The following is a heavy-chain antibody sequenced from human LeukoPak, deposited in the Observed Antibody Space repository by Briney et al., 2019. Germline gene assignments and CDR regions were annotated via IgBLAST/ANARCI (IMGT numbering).Heavy chain of an antibody. CDR1: GGSFSGYH. Sequence: SETLSLTCAVYGGSFSGYHWSWIRQPPGKGLEWIGEINHSGSTNYNPSLKSRVTISVDTSKNQFSLKLSSVTAADTAVYYCAREGSGSYRPAFDPWGQGTLVTVSS. CDR3: AREGSGSYRPAFDP. D-gene: IGHD3-10*01. V-gene: IGHV4-34*01. J-gene: IGHJ5*02. CDR2: INHSGST.